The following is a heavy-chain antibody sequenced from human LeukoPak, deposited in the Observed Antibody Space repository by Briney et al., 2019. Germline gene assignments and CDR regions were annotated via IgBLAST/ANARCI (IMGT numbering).Heavy chain of an antibody. J-gene: IGHJ4*02. CDR3: ASRPPDTSYIPYFDF. CDR2: IYHSGSS. D-gene: IGHD2-2*02. CDR1: GGSITNYY. Sequence: SETLSLTCTVSGGSITNYYWSWIRQPPEKGLEWIGSIYHSGSSTYNPSLKSRLTISVDTSKDQFSLKLSSVTAADTAVYYCASRPPDTSYIPYFDFWGQGTLVTVSS. V-gene: IGHV4-59*08.